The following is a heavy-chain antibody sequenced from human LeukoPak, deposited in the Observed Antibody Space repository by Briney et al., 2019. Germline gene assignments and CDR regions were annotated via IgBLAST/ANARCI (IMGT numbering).Heavy chain of an antibody. CDR3: ARHLQSGDLPSWYYYMDV. J-gene: IGHJ6*03. D-gene: IGHD7-27*01. V-gene: IGHV4-39*01. CDR2: IYYSGST. CDR1: GGSISSSSYY. Sequence: PSETLSLTCTVSGGSISSSSYYWGWIRQPPGKGLEWTGSIYYSGSTYYNPSLKSRVTISVDTSKNQFSLKLSSVTAADTAVYYCARHLQSGDLPSWYYYMDVWGKGTTVTVSS.